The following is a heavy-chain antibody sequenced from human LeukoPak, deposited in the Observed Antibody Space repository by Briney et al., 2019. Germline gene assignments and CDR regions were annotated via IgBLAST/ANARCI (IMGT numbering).Heavy chain of an antibody. CDR2: IYSTGNT. Sequence: SETLSLTCTVSGDSIRSSYWTWIRQPAGKGLEWIGRIYSTGNTNYNPSLKSRVTMSVDTSKNQFSLKLSSVTAADTAVYYCARSDRWLGEFAFDIWGQGTMVTVSS. CDR3: ARSDRWLGEFAFDI. CDR1: GDSIRSSY. J-gene: IGHJ3*02. D-gene: IGHD3-10*01. V-gene: IGHV4-4*07.